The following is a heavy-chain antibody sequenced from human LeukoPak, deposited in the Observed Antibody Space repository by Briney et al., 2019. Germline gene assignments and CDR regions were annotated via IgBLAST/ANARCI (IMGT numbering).Heavy chain of an antibody. D-gene: IGHD5-24*01. Sequence: PSETLSLTCTVSGGSTNDYNWTWIRQAPGKELEWIGYISNSGTTDYNPSLLSRLTISVDTSKNQVSLKLSSVTAADTAVYYCARAVMATSVYLDVWGKGATVIVSS. CDR2: ISNSGTT. CDR1: GGSTNDYN. V-gene: IGHV4-59*01. CDR3: ARAVMATSVYLDV. J-gene: IGHJ6*03.